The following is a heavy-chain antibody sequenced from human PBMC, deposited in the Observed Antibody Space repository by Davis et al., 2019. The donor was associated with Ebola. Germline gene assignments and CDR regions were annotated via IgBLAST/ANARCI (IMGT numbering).Heavy chain of an antibody. CDR2: IHPTAGST. V-gene: IGHV1-46*01. J-gene: IGHJ4*02. D-gene: IGHD4-17*01. Sequence: ASVKVSCKASGYTFANYYIHWVRQAPGQGLEWMGIIHPTAGSTSYAQKFQGRVTMTRDTSTTTVYMELSSLRSEDTAVYYCAVTTYDFDCWGQGTLVTVSS. CDR1: GYTFANYY. CDR3: AVTTYDFDC.